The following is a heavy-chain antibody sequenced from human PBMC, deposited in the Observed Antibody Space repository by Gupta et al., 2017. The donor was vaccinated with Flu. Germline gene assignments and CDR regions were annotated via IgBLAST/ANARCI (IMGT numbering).Heavy chain of an antibody. V-gene: IGHV3-7*01. D-gene: IGHD6-19*01. Sequence: WMSWVRQAPGKGLEWVANIKQDGSEKYYVDSVKVRFTISRDNAKNSLYLQMNSLRAEDTAVYYCAREQWLTYWGQGTLVTVSS. CDR1: W. J-gene: IGHJ4*02. CDR3: AREQWLTY. CDR2: IKQDGSEK.